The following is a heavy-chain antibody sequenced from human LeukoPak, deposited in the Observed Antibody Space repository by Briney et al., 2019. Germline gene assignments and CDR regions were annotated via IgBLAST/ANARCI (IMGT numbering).Heavy chain of an antibody. D-gene: IGHD6-6*01. CDR1: GYTFTSYD. CDR3: ARAGYSSSSGDY. V-gene: IGHV1-8*01. J-gene: IGHJ4*02. Sequence: ALVKVSCKASGYTFTSYDINWVRQATGQGLEWMGWMNPNSGNTGYAQKFQGRVTMTRNTSISTAYMELSSLRSEDTAVYYCARAGYSSSSGDYWGQGTLVTVSS. CDR2: MNPNSGNT.